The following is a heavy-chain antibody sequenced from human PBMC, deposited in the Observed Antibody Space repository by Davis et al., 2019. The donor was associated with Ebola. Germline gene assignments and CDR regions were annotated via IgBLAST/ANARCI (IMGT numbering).Heavy chain of an antibody. CDR3: ARDDPSGGMDS. Sequence: GGSLRLSCAASGFTFSAYTMNWVRQAPGKGLEWVSSLSSSSSYIYYADSVKGRFTISRDNAKNSLFLQMFSLRADDTAVYYCARDDPSGGMDSWGQGTLVTVSS. D-gene: IGHD6-19*01. CDR1: GFTFSAYT. CDR2: LSSSSSYI. J-gene: IGHJ4*02. V-gene: IGHV3-21*01.